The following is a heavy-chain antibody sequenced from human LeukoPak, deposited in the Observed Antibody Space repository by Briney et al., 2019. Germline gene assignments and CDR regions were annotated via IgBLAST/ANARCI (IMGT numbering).Heavy chain of an antibody. V-gene: IGHV4-34*01. CDR1: GGSFSGSY. Sequence: SETLSLTCAVYGGSFSGSYWSWIRQSPGKGLEWIGEIIHSGSTTYNPSLKSRVTISIDTSKNQFSLKLSSVTAADTAVYYCARGSDTAAGLYWGQGTLVTVSS. CDR2: IIHSGST. J-gene: IGHJ4*02. CDR3: ARGSDTAAGLY. D-gene: IGHD6-13*01.